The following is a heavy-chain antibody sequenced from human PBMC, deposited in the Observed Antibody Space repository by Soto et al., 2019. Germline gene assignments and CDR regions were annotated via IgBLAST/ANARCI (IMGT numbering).Heavy chain of an antibody. D-gene: IGHD6-13*01. CDR3: ARVRYSRSWYDRVGYYSGMDV. J-gene: IGHJ6*01. CDR2: IIPIFGTA. V-gene: IGHV1-69*13. CDR1: GGTFSSYA. Sequence: SVKVSCKASGGTFSSYAISWVRQAPGQGLEWMGGIIPIFGTANYAQKFQGRVTITADESTSTAYMELSSLRSEDTAVYYCARVRYSRSWYDRVGYYSGMDVWEQGTTVTVSS.